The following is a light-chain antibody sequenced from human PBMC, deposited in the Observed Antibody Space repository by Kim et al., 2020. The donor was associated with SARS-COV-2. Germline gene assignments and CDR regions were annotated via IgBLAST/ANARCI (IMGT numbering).Light chain of an antibody. Sequence: GQSVTISCTGNSSDVGAYIDVSWYQHHPGNAHKVMIYEVNKRPSGVPDRFSGSKCGNTAFLTVSGLQAEDEADYYSVSYAGNNNLVFGGGTQLTVL. J-gene: IGLJ2*01. CDR3: VSYAGNNNLV. CDR1: SSDVGAYID. CDR2: EVN. V-gene: IGLV2-8*01.